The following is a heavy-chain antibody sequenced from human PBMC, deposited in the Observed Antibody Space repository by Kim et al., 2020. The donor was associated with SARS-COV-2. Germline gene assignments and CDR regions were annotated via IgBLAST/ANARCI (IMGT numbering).Heavy chain of an antibody. Sequence: SLKSRVTISVDTSKNHFSLKLSSVTAADTAVYYCARGGSGGSYPYYWFDPWGQGTLVTVSS. CDR3: ARGGSGGSYPYYWFDP. V-gene: IGHV4-34*01. D-gene: IGHD2-15*01. J-gene: IGHJ5*02.